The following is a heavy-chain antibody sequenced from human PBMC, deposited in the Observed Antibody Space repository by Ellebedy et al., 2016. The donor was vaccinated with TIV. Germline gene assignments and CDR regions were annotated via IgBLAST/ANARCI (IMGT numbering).Heavy chain of an antibody. CDR3: VRSPLPLDYYYYYMDV. CDR2: ISSSSSTI. CDR1: GFTFSSYS. Sequence: GGSLRLSXAASGFTFSSYSMNWVRQAPGKGLEWVSYISSSSSTIYYADSVKGRFTISRDNAKNSLYLQMNSLRAEDTAVYYCVRSPLPLDYYYYYMDVWGKGTTVTVSS. J-gene: IGHJ6*03. V-gene: IGHV3-48*04. D-gene: IGHD1-26*01.